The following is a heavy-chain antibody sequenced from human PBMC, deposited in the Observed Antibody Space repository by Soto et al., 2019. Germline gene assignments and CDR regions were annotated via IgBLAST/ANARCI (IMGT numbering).Heavy chain of an antibody. D-gene: IGHD3-9*01. CDR3: AKVTGYYMDH. J-gene: IGHJ4*02. Sequence: EVQVVESGGGLVKPGGSLRLSCAASGFTFSSHSMNWVRQAPGKGLEWVSTISSSSTYIYYAYSVKGRFTISRDNAKNSLYLQMNSLRAEDTAVYYCAKVTGYYMDHWGQGTLVTVSS. V-gene: IGHV3-21*04. CDR1: GFTFSSHS. CDR2: ISSSSTYI.